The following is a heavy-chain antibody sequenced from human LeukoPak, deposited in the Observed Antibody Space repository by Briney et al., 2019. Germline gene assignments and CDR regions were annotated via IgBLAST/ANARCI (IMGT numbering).Heavy chain of an antibody. CDR2: INRSRST. CDR1: GESFCGYY. V-gene: IGHV4-34*01. D-gene: IGHD5-18*01. Sequence: KPSETLSLTCAVYGESFCGYYWSWMRQPPGEGLEWIGEINRSRSTNYNPSLKSRVTISVDTSKNQFSLKLSSVTAADTAVYYCARVRIQLWLRYGMDVWGKGTTVTVSS. J-gene: IGHJ6*04. CDR3: ARVRIQLWLRYGMDV.